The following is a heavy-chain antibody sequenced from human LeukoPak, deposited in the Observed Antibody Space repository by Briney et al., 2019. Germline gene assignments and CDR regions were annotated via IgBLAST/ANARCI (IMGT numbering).Heavy chain of an antibody. J-gene: IGHJ4*02. D-gene: IGHD2-2*01. Sequence: SETLSLTCAVYGGSFSGYYWSWIRQPPGKGLEWIGEINRSGSTNYNPSLKSRVTISVDTSKNQFSLKLSSVTAADTAVYYCARDAWADIVVVPAASGLDYWGQGTLVTVSS. CDR1: GGSFSGYY. CDR3: ARDAWADIVVVPAASGLDY. CDR2: INRSGST. V-gene: IGHV4-34*01.